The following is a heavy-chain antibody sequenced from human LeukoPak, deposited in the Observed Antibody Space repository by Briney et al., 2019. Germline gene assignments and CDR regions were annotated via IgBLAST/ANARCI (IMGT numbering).Heavy chain of an antibody. Sequence: SETLSLTCTVSGYSISSGYYWGWIRQPPGKGLEWIGSIYHSGSTYYNPSLKSRVTISVDTSKNQFSLKLSSVTAADTAVYYYARRKYSSSPPDYWGQGTLVTVSS. CDR2: IYHSGST. D-gene: IGHD6-13*01. J-gene: IGHJ4*02. CDR3: ARRKYSSSPPDY. V-gene: IGHV4-38-2*02. CDR1: GYSISSGYY.